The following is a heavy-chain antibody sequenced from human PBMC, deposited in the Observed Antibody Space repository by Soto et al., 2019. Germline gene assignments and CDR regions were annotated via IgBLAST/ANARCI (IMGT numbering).Heavy chain of an antibody. CDR2: INSDGSST. D-gene: IGHD3-22*01. CDR3: ATHYYDSSGYHGY. CDR1: GFTFSSYW. J-gene: IGHJ4*02. Sequence: GGSLRLSCAASGFTFSSYWMHWVRQAPGKGLVWVSRINSDGSSTSYADSVKGRFTISRDNAKNTLYLQMNSLRAEDTAVYYCATHYYDSSGYHGYWGQGTLVTVSS. V-gene: IGHV3-74*01.